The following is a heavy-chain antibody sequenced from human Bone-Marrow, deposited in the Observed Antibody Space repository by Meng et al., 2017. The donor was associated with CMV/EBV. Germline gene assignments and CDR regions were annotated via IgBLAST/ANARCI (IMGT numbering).Heavy chain of an antibody. J-gene: IGHJ6*02. V-gene: IGHV4-39*07. Sequence: GSLRLSCTVSGGSISSSSYYWGWIRQPPGKGLEWIGSIYYSGSTNYNPSLKSRVTISVDTSKNQFSLKLSSVTAADTAVYYCARGRSYYYGVDVWGQGTTVTFSS. CDR3: ARGRSYYYGVDV. CDR1: GGSISSSSYY. CDR2: IYYSGST.